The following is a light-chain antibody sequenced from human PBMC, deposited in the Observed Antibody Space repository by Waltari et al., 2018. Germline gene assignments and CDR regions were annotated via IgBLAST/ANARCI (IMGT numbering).Light chain of an antibody. Sequence: EIVMTQYPAILSLYPGAGATLSCRASQSVNINVAWYQQKPGHGPRLLIYVASTRATAIQARFSGSGSGTDFTLTISSLQSEDFAVYYCQQYNNWPPWTFGQGTKVEIK. V-gene: IGKV3-15*01. CDR3: QQYNNWPPWT. J-gene: IGKJ1*01. CDR1: QSVNIN. CDR2: VAS.